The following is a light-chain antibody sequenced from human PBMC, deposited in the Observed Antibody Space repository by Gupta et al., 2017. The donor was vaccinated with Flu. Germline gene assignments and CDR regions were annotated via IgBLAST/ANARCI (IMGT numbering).Light chain of an antibody. J-gene: IGLJ3*02. CDR2: TNN. CDR1: SSNIGDTT. CDR3: AAWDDSLNGWV. V-gene: IGLV1-44*01. Sequence: QSVLAQPPSASGTPGQTVITSCSASSSNIGDTTVNWYQQVPGTAPKLLVYTNNQRPSGVPDRFSGSKSGTSASLAISGLQSEDEADYYCAAWDDSLNGWVFGGGTKLTVL.